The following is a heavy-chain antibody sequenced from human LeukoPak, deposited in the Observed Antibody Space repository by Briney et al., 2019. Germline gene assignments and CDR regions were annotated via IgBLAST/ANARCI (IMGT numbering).Heavy chain of an antibody. Sequence: ASVKVSCKASGYTFTSYDINWVRQATGQGLEWMGWMNPNSGSTGYAQKFQGRVTMTRNTSISTAYMELSSLRSEDTAVYYCARGRGYSYGFDYWGQGTLVTVSS. D-gene: IGHD5-18*01. V-gene: IGHV1-8*01. CDR3: ARGRGYSYGFDY. CDR1: GYTFTSYD. CDR2: MNPNSGST. J-gene: IGHJ4*02.